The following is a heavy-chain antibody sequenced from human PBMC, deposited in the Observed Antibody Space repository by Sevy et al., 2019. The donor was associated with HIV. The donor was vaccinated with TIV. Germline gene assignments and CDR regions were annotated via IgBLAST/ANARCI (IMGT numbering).Heavy chain of an antibody. CDR2: IQYDGSSK. Sequence: GGSLRLSCAASGFSFSSYGMHWVRQAPGKGLEWMSYIQYDGSSKDYADSVKGRFTISRDNSKNTLYLQMNSLRVEDTAVLYWVKEGGGEGGDHWGQGTLVTVSS. D-gene: IGHD2-21*01. CDR1: GFSFSSYG. V-gene: IGHV3-30*02. J-gene: IGHJ4*02. CDR3: VKEGGGEGGDH.